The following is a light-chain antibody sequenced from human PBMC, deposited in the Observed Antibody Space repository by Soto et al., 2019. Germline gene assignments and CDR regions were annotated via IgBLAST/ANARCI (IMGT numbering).Light chain of an antibody. CDR2: EVS. V-gene: IGKV2-24*01. CDR3: MQTTHFPLT. Sequence: DIVLTQTPLSSPVTLGQPASISCRSSQSLVHSDGNTYLNWLQQRPGQPPRLLIYEVSNRCSGVPDRFRGSGAGTDFTLEISMVEAEYVGVYYCMQTTHFPLTFGGGTKVEIK. J-gene: IGKJ4*01. CDR1: QSLVHSDGNTY.